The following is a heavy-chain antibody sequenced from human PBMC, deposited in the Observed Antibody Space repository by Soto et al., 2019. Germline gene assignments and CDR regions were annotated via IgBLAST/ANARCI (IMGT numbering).Heavy chain of an antibody. CDR1: GGSISSSSYY. Sequence: SETLSLTCTVSGGSISSSSYYWGWIRQPPGKGLEWIGSIYYSGSTYYNPSLKSRVTISVDTSKNQFSLKLSSVTAADTAVYYCARQHEDMITFGGVIVIPAWFDPWGQGTLVTVSS. D-gene: IGHD3-16*02. J-gene: IGHJ5*02. V-gene: IGHV4-39*01. CDR3: ARQHEDMITFGGVIVIPAWFDP. CDR2: IYYSGST.